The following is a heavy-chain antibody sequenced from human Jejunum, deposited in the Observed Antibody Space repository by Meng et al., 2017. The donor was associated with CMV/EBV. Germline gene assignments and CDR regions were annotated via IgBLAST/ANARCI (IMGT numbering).Heavy chain of an antibody. CDR2: IKSTGSGGTT. CDR1: GFTFSRYG. J-gene: IGHJ4*02. CDR3: FTDYG. D-gene: IGHD3-10*01. Sequence: SLRISCGASGFTFSRYGMHWVRQAPGKGREWVGRIKSTGSGGTTDYAAPVKGRFPISRDDSKNTLFLQMNSLNTEDTAVYDCFTDYGGGQGTLVTVSS. V-gene: IGHV3-15*07.